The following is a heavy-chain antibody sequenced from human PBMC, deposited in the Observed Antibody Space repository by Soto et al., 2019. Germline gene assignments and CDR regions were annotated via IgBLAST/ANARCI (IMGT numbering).Heavy chain of an antibody. D-gene: IGHD2-21*02. CDR3: AVAKGVTTDY. Sequence: GGSLRLSCAASGFTFSSYGMHWVRQAPGKGLEWVAVISYDGSNKYYADSVKGRFTISRDNSKNTLYLQMNSLRAEDTAVYYCAVAKGVTTDYWGQGTLVTVSS. CDR1: GFTFSSYG. J-gene: IGHJ4*02. V-gene: IGHV3-30*03. CDR2: ISYDGSNK.